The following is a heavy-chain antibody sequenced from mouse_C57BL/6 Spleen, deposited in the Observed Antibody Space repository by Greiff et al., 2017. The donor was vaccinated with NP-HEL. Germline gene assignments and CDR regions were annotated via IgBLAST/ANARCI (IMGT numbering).Heavy chain of an antibody. CDR3: ARDFSSGLDY. J-gene: IGHJ2*01. D-gene: IGHD3-2*02. V-gene: IGHV5-16*01. CDR1: GFTFSDYY. CDR2: INYDGSST. Sequence: EVQLVESEGGLVQPGSSMKLSCTASGFTFSDYYMAWVRQVPEKGLEWVANINYDGSSTYYLDSLKSRFIISRDNAKNILYLQMSSLKSEDTATYYCARDFSSGLDYWGQGTTLTVSS.